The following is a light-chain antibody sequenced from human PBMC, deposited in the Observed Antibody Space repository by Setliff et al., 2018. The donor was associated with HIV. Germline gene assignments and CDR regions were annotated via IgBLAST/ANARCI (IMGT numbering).Light chain of an antibody. CDR1: SSDVGGYNY. CDR3: CSYAGSYTWI. V-gene: IGLV2-11*01. CDR2: DVS. J-gene: IGLJ2*01. Sequence: QSVLTQPRSVSGSPGQSVTISCTGTSSDVGGYNYVSWYQQHPGKAPKFMIYDVSKRPSGVPDRFSGSKSGNTASLTISGLQAEDEADYCCCSYAGSYTWIFGGGTK.